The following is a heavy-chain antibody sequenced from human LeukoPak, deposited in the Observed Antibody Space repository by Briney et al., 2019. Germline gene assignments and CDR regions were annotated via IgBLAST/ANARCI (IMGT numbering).Heavy chain of an antibody. J-gene: IGHJ5*02. Sequence: GGSLRLSRAASGFTLREYSMSWVRQAPGQGVKWVSNIRSNGGDTYYTDSVKGRFTISRDNSKNTLYLEMNGLRAEDTAVYYCAKGGYTTWFDPWGQGTLVTVSS. D-gene: IGHD2-15*01. V-gene: IGHV3-23*01. CDR1: GFTLREYS. CDR2: IRSNGGDT. CDR3: AKGGYTTWFDP.